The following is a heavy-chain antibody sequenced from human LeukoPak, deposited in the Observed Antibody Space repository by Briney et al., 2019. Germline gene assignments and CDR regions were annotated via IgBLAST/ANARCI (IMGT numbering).Heavy chain of an antibody. CDR1: GYTFTSYG. CDR3: ARDHYVWGGYRYPDY. CDR2: ISAYNGNT. D-gene: IGHD3-16*02. Sequence: ASVKVSCKASGYTFTSYGISWVRQAPGQGLERMGWISAYNGNTNYAQKLQGRVTMTTDTSTSTAYMELRSLRSDDTAVYYCARDHYVWGGYRYPDYWGQGTLVTVSS. V-gene: IGHV1-18*01. J-gene: IGHJ4*02.